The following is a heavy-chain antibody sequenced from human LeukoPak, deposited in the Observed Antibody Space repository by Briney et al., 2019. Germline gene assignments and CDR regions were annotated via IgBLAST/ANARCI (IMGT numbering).Heavy chain of an antibody. CDR1: GFTFSSYG. J-gene: IGHJ4*02. CDR3: ARDEETITGTTGDY. Sequence: GGSLRLSCAASGFTFSSYGMHWVRRAPGKGLEWVAFIRYDGSNKYYADSVKGRFTISRDNAKNSLYLQMNSLRAEDTAVYYCARDEETITGTTGDYWGQGTLVTVSS. CDR2: IRYDGSNK. D-gene: IGHD1-7*01. V-gene: IGHV3-30*02.